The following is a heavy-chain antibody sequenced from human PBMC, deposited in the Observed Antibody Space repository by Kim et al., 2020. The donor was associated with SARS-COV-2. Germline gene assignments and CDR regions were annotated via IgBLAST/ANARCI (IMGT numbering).Heavy chain of an antibody. D-gene: IGHD3-22*01. J-gene: IGHJ5*02. V-gene: IGHV4-34*01. CDR3: ARGLSGYS. Sequence: SETLSLTCAVYGGSFSGYYWSWIRQPPGKGLEWIGEINHSGSTNYNPSLKSRVTISVDTSKNQFSLKLSSVTAADTAVYYCARGLSGYSWGQGTLVTVSS. CDR2: INHSGST. CDR1: GGSFSGYY.